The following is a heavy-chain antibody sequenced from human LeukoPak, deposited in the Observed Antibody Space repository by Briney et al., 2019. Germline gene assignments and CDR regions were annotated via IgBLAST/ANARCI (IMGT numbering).Heavy chain of an antibody. CDR3: ARGSREAGQYYDSSGYSDY. Sequence: PSETLSLTCAVYGGSFSCYYWSWIRQPPGKGLEWIGEINHSGSTNYNPSLKSRVTISVDTSKNQFSLKLSSVTAADTAVYYCARGSREAGQYYDSSGYSDYWGQGTLVTVSS. V-gene: IGHV4-34*01. CDR1: GGSFSCYY. CDR2: INHSGST. D-gene: IGHD3-22*01. J-gene: IGHJ4*02.